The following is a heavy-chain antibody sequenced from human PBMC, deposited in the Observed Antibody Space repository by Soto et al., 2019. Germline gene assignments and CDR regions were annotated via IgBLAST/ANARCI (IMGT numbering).Heavy chain of an antibody. Sequence: VQLVESGGGLVQPGGSLRLSCAASGFTFSTYWTHWVRLAPGKGLVWVSRINSDGSSTSYADSVKGRFTISRDNAKNTLYLQMNSLRPEDTAVYYCASSTVYYYGMGVWGQGTTVTVSS. CDR2: INSDGSST. J-gene: IGHJ6*02. CDR1: GFTFSTYW. CDR3: ASSTVYYYGMGV. D-gene: IGHD2-2*01. V-gene: IGHV3-74*01.